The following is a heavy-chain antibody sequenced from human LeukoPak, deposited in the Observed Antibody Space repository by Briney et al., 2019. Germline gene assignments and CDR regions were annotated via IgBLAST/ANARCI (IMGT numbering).Heavy chain of an antibody. CDR2: FDPEHDET. CDR1: GYTLTELS. J-gene: IGHJ3*02. V-gene: IGHV1-24*01. Sequence: ASVKVSCKVSGYTLTELSMHWVRQAPGKGLEWMGGFDPEHDETIYAQNFKGRVTMTEDTSTDTAYMELSSLRSEDTAVYYCARVGRSLVAAPGAFDIWGQGTMVTVSS. D-gene: IGHD2-15*01. CDR3: ARVGRSLVAAPGAFDI.